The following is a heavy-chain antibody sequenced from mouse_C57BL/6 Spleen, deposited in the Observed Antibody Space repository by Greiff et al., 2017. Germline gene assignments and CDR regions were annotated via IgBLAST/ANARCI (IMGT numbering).Heavy chain of an antibody. CDR2: IDPSDSYT. CDR3: ARKVYSRGYFDY. V-gene: IGHV1-50*01. CDR1: GYTFTSYW. Sequence: VQLQQPGAELVKPGASVKLSCKASGYTFTSYWMQWVKQRPGQGLEWIGEIDPSDSYTNYNQKFKGKATLTVDTSSSTAYMQLSSLTSEDSAVYYCARKVYSRGYFDYWGQGTTLTVSS. J-gene: IGHJ2*01. D-gene: IGHD1-1*01.